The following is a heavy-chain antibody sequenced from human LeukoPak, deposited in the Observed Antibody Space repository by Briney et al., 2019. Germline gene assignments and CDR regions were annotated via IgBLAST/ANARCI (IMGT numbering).Heavy chain of an antibody. Sequence: GGSLRLSCTASGVSFDDYGMSWVRQAPGKGLEWVGFIRSKAYGGITDYGASVKGRFTVSIDESNSIDYLKMNSLKAEDTAVYYCSRGREYNSAWHEDYWGQGTLVTVSS. CDR2: IRSKAYGGIT. V-gene: IGHV3-49*04. CDR3: SRGREYNSAWHEDY. CDR1: GVSFDDYG. D-gene: IGHD6-19*01. J-gene: IGHJ4*02.